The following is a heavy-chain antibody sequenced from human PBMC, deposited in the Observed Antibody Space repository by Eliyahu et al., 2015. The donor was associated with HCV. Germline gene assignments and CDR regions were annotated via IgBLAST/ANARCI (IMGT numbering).Heavy chain of an antibody. J-gene: IGHJ3*02. D-gene: IGHD5-24*01. CDR1: GGTFSSYA. CDR3: ARDRNVEMATMWARDAFDI. Sequence: QVQLVQSGAEVKKPGSSVKVSCKASGGTFSSYAISWVRQAPGQGLEWMGGIIPIFGTANYAQKFQGRVTITADESTSTAYMELSSLRSEDTAVYYCARDRNVEMATMWARDAFDIWGQGTMVTVSS. CDR2: IIPIFGTA. V-gene: IGHV1-69*01.